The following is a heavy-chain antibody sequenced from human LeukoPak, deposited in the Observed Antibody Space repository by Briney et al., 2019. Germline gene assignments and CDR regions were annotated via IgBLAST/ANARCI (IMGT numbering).Heavy chain of an antibody. J-gene: IGHJ5*02. V-gene: IGHV1-2*02. Sequence: GASVKVSCKASGYTFTSYYMHWVRQAPGQGLEWMGWINPNSGGTNYAQKFQGRVTMTRDTSISTAYMELSRLRSDDTAVYYCARDRSIAVAGDGGYWFDPWGQGTLVTVSS. CDR1: GYTFTSYY. CDR2: INPNSGGT. D-gene: IGHD6-19*01. CDR3: ARDRSIAVAGDGGYWFDP.